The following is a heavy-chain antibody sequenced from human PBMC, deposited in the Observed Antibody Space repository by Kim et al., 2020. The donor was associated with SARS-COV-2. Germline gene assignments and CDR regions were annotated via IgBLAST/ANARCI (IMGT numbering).Heavy chain of an antibody. V-gene: IGHV4-59*13. J-gene: IGHJ4*02. CDR2: IYYSGST. D-gene: IGHD2-2*01. CDR3: AREYFTCSSTSCYRLGFDY. CDR1: GGSISSYY. Sequence: SETLSLTCTVSGGSISSYYWSWIRQPPGKGLEWIGYIYYSGSTNYNPSLKSRVTISVDTSKNQFSLKLSSVTAADTAVYYCAREYFTCSSTSCYRLGFDYWGQGTLVTVSS.